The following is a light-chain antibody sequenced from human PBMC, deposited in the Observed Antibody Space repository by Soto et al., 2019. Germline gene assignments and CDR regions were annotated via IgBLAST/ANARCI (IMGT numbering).Light chain of an antibody. J-gene: IGKJ2*01. CDR2: AAS. V-gene: IGKV1-6*01. CDR1: QGIRFD. CDR3: LQDYNYPPP. Sequence: AIQMTQSPSSLSASVGDRVTITCRASQGIRFDLAWYQQKPGRAPELLIYAASTLPSGVPSKFSGRGSATDFTLSISSRQPEDFAPYFCLQDYNYPPPLGRGTDHEI.